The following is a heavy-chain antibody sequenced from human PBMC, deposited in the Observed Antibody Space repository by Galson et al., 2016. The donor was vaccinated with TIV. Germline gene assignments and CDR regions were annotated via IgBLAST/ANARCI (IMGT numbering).Heavy chain of an antibody. CDR3: ARDPRLYGDSSLGYFDS. J-gene: IGHJ4*02. CDR1: GFTFSAYG. CDR2: IWFAGIIE. Sequence: SLRLSCAASGFTFSAYGMHWVRQAPGKWLKWVAVIWFAGIIEYYADSVKGRLTISRDKSKNTLSLQMNSLRAEDTAVYYCARDPRLYGDSSLGYFDSWGPGTLVTVSS. V-gene: IGHV3-33*01. D-gene: IGHD4-17*01.